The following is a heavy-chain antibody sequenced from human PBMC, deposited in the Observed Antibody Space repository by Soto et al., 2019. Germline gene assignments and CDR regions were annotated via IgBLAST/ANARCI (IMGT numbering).Heavy chain of an antibody. Sequence: GESLKISCKGSGYTFANYWIVWVRQMPGKGLEWMGIIYPSDSTVKYSPSVQGQVTMSVDKSISTAYLQWSSLKASDAAVYYCARGNVANYFEPWGQGTLVTVSS. D-gene: IGHD1-7*01. V-gene: IGHV5-51*01. CDR1: GYTFANYW. J-gene: IGHJ5*02. CDR2: IYPSDSTV. CDR3: ARGNVANYFEP.